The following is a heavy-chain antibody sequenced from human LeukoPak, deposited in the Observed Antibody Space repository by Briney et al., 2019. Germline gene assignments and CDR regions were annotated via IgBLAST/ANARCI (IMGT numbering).Heavy chain of an antibody. CDR3: ARVDYDILTGYYPYDY. V-gene: IGHV1-69*13. CDR2: IIPIFGTA. J-gene: IGHJ4*02. Sequence: SVKVSCKASGGTFSSYAISWVRQAPGQGLEWMGGIIPIFGTANYAQKFQGRVTITADESTSTAYMELSSLRSDDTAVYYCARVDYDILTGYYPYDYWGQGTLVTVSS. D-gene: IGHD3-9*01. CDR1: GGTFSSYA.